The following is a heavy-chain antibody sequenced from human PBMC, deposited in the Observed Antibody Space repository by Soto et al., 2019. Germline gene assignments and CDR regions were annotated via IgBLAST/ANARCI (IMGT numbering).Heavy chain of an antibody. CDR3: AKGILVKPPGTRTFDI. CDR2: IGGGDGST. V-gene: IGHV3-23*01. CDR1: GFTFINYA. J-gene: IGHJ3*02. D-gene: IGHD6-13*01. Sequence: EVQLLESGGGLVQPGGSLRLSCAASGFTFINYAMSWVRQAPGKGLEWVSTIGGGDGSTYYADSVKGRFTISRDNSYSALYLQMNSLRVGDTAIYYCAKGILVKPPGTRTFDIWGQGTMVIVSS.